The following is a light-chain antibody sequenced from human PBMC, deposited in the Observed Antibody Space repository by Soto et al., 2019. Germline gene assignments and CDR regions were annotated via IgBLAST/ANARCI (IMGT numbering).Light chain of an antibody. CDR3: QQYKSPPWT. CDR1: ESITNW. CDR2: KAS. J-gene: IGKJ1*01. Sequence: DIQMTQSPPTLSASVGDRVTISCRASESITNWLAWYQHKPGKAPKLLIYKASSLESGVPSRFSGSGSGTDFTLTISSLQPDDFATYYCQQYKSPPWTFGHGTKVEIK. V-gene: IGKV1-5*03.